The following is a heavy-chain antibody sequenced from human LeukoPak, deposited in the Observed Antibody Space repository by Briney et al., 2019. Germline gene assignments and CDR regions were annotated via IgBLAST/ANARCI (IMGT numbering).Heavy chain of an antibody. CDR1: GGSISSSSYY. CDR3: ARHPMRYCSSTSCLWNWFDP. J-gene: IGHJ5*02. Sequence: SETLSLTCTVSGGSISSSSYYWGWIRQSPGKGLEWIGSIDNSGSTYYNPSLKSRVTISEDTSKNQFSLKLSSVTAADTAVYYCARHPMRYCSSTSCLWNWFDPWGQGTLVTVSS. D-gene: IGHD2-2*01. CDR2: IDNSGST. V-gene: IGHV4-39*01.